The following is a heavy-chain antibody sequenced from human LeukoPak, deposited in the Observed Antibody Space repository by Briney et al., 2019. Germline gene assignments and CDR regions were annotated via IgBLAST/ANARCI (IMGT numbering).Heavy chain of an antibody. CDR3: AKAGRGDSSVYYYMDV. D-gene: IGHD5-18*01. J-gene: IGHJ6*03. V-gene: IGHV3-30*02. CDR2: IRYDGSNK. CDR1: GFTFSSYG. Sequence: PGGSLRLSCAPSGFTFSSYGMHWVRQAPGKGLEWVAFIRYDGSNKYYADSVKGRFTISRDNSKNTLYLQMNSLRAEDTAVYYCAKAGRGDSSVYYYMDVWGKGTTVTVSS.